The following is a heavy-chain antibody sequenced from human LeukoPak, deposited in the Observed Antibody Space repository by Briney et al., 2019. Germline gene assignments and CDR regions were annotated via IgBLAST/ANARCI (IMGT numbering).Heavy chain of an antibody. CDR1: GFTFRAYW. D-gene: IGHD3-16*01. J-gene: IGHJ4*02. CDR3: ARDTWGDDY. CDR2: IRQDGSEK. V-gene: IGHV3-7*01. Sequence: GGSLKLSCAASGFTFRAYWMSWVRQAPGKGLEWVANIRQDGSEKHYVDSVKGRFTISRDNAKNSLYLQMNSLRAEDTAVYYCARDTWGDDYWGQGTLVTVSS.